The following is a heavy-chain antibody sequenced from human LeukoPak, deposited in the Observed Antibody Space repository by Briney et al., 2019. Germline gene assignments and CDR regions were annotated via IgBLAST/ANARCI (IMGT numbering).Heavy chain of an antibody. CDR1: GFTFSSYS. CDR2: ISSSSSYI. CDR3: TKVCSGGSCYVY. Sequence: GGSLRLSCAASGFTFSSYSMNWVRQAPGKGLEWVSSISSSSSYIYYADSVKGRFTISRDNAKNSLYLQMNSLRAEDTAVYYCTKVCSGGSCYVYWGQGTLVTVSS. J-gene: IGHJ4*02. D-gene: IGHD2-15*01. V-gene: IGHV3-21*01.